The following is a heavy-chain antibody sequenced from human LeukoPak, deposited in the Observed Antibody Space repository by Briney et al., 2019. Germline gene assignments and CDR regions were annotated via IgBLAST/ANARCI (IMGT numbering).Heavy chain of an antibody. CDR1: GFTVSSNY. J-gene: IGHJ4*02. V-gene: IGHV3-53*01. CDR2: IYSGGST. Sequence: PGGSLRLSCAASGFTVSSNYMSWVRQAPGKGLEWVSAIYSGGSTYYADSVKGRFTISRDNSKNTLYLQMNSLRAEDTAVYYCAREKGPSKTYYYDSSGPFDYWGQGTLVTVSS. CDR3: AREKGPSKTYYYDSSGPFDY. D-gene: IGHD3-22*01.